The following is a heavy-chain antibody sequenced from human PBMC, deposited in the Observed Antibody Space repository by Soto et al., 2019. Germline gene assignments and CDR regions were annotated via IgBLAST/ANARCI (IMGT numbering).Heavy chain of an antibody. D-gene: IGHD2-2*01. CDR1: GGSISSGGYY. CDR3: ARATAYCISTSCSNTNWFDP. Sequence: SETLSLTCPVSGGSISSGGYYWSWIRQHPGKGLEWIGYIYYSGSTYYNPSLKSRVTISVDTSKNQFSLKLSSVTAADTAVYYCARATAYCISTSCSNTNWFDPWGQGTLVTVSS. J-gene: IGHJ5*02. CDR2: IYYSGST. V-gene: IGHV4-31*03.